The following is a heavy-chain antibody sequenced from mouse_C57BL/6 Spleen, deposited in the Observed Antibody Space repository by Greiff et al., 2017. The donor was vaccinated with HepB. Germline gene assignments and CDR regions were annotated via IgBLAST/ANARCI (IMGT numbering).Heavy chain of an antibody. V-gene: IGHV5-6*01. Sequence: VQLVESGGDLVKPGGSLKLSCAASGFTFSSYGMSWVRQTPDKRLEWVATISSGGSYTYYPDSVKGRFTISRDNAKNTLYLQMSSLKSEDTAMYYCARQHGNPWFAYWGQGTLVTVSA. CDR3: ARQHGNPWFAY. CDR2: ISSGGSYT. J-gene: IGHJ3*01. D-gene: IGHD2-1*01. CDR1: GFTFSSYG.